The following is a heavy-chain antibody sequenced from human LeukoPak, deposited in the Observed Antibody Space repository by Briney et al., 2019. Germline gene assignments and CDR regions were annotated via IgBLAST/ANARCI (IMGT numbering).Heavy chain of an antibody. J-gene: IGHJ5*02. D-gene: IGHD3-10*01. Sequence: SETLSLTCTVAGGSISGYYWSWIRQPPGKGLEWIGSIYISGTTNYNPSRKSRVTISIDTSKNQFSLELSSVTAADTAVYYCARHYGSGSHNWFDPWGQGTLATVSS. V-gene: IGHV4-4*09. CDR2: IYISGTT. CDR1: GGSISGYY. CDR3: ARHYGSGSHNWFDP.